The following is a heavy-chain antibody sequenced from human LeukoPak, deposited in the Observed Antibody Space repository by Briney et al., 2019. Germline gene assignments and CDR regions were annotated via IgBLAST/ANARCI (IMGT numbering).Heavy chain of an antibody. CDR3: ARDRSPAYWYFDL. J-gene: IGHJ2*01. CDR1: GGSISSYY. V-gene: IGHV4-59*01. Sequence: PSETLSLTCTVSGGSISSYYWSWIRQPPGKGLEWIGYIYYSGSTNYNPSLKSRVTISVDTSKNQFSLKLSSVTAADTAVYYYARDRSPAYWYFDLWGRGTLVTVSS. CDR2: IYYSGST. D-gene: IGHD2-2*01.